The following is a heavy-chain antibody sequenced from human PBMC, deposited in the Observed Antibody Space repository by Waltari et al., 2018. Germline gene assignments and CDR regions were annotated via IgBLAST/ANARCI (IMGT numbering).Heavy chain of an antibody. Sequence: EVQLVESGGGLVKPGGSLRLSCVASGFTFSNAWMNWVRQAPGTGLEWVGRIKSKKDGGTIDYAAPVKGRFSISRDDSKDTLYLQMNSLKTEDTAVYYCTTFGPGGYWGQGTLVTVSS. CDR1: GFTFSNAW. D-gene: IGHD3-16*01. CDR2: IKSKKDGGTI. J-gene: IGHJ4*02. CDR3: TTFGPGGY. V-gene: IGHV3-15*05.